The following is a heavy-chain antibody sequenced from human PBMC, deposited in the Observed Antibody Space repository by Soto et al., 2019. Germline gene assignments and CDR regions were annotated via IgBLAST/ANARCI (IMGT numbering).Heavy chain of an antibody. Sequence: QVQLVQSGAEVKKPGASVKVSCKASGYTFTSYGISWVRQAPGQGLEWMGWISAYNGNTNYAQKLQGRVTMTTDTSTSPSYMELRSLRSDDTAVYYCARGARRGGIAAAGSGLDYWGQGTLVTVSS. D-gene: IGHD6-13*01. V-gene: IGHV1-18*04. CDR1: GYTFTSYG. CDR2: ISAYNGNT. CDR3: ARGARRGGIAAAGSGLDY. J-gene: IGHJ4*02.